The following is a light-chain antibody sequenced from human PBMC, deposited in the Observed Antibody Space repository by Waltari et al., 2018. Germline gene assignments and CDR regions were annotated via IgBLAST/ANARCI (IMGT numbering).Light chain of an antibody. CDR3: QHYSSYPYT. CDR1: QSVSHW. CDR2: KAS. J-gene: IGKJ2*01. V-gene: IGKV1-5*03. Sequence: TCRASQSVSHWLSWYQEQPGKAPKLLIYKASGLENGVPSRFSGSGSETEFSLTISGLEPDDFATYYCQHYSSYPYTFGQGTRLEIK.